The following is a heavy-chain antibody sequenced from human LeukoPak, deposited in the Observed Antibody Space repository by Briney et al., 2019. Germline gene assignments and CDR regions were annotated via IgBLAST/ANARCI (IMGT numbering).Heavy chain of an antibody. Sequence: PGGSLRLSCAGSGFTFSSYGMHWVRQAPGKGLEWVEFIRYDGSNKYYADSVKGRFTISRDNAKNSLYLQMNSLRAEDTAVYYCAREGNGFDYWGQGTLVTVSS. CDR2: IRYDGSNK. CDR3: AREGNGFDY. J-gene: IGHJ4*02. CDR1: GFTFSSYG. D-gene: IGHD4-23*01. V-gene: IGHV3-30*02.